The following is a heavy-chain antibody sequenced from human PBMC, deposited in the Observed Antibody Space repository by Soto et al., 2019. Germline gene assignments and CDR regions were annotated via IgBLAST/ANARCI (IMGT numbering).Heavy chain of an antibody. V-gene: IGHV4-4*02. D-gene: IGHD6-19*01. CDR3: ARVEHNSGWRIFDY. CDR2: IYHSGRT. CDR1: GDSISNDNW. Sequence: QVQLQESGPGLVKPSGTLSLSCAVSGDSISNDNWWSWIRQPPGKGLEWIGDIYHSGRTNYSPSLRSRLTMSVDTSNNHFSLRLESVTAADTAFYFCARVEHNSGWRIFDYWGQGSLITVSS. J-gene: IGHJ4*02.